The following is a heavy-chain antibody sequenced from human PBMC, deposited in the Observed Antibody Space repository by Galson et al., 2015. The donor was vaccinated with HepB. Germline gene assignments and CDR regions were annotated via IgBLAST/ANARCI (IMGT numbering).Heavy chain of an antibody. J-gene: IGHJ4*02. Sequence: SETLSLTCAVSGGSISSSNWWSWVRQPPGKGLEWIGEIYHSGSTYYNPSLKSRITMSVDTSKNQFYLKLSSMTAADTAVYYCARCSPPQSGPNQDIVATIYFEFVGTFDYWGQGTLVTVSS. D-gene: IGHD5-12*01. CDR2: IYHSGST. V-gene: IGHV4-4*02. CDR1: GGSISSSNW. CDR3: ARCSPPQSGPNQDIVATIYFEFVGTFDY.